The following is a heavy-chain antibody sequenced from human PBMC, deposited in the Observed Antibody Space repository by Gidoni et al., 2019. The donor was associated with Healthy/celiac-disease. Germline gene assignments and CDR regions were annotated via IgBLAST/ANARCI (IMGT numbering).Heavy chain of an antibody. CDR3: ARQVVPTTINWFDP. V-gene: IGHV5-10-1*03. J-gene: IGHJ5*02. CDR2: IDPSDSDT. D-gene: IGHD2-2*02. Sequence: EVQLEQSGAEVKKPGESLKISCKGSGYSFSNYWITWVRQMPGKGLEWMGNIDPSDSDTNYSPSFQGHVTISAAKSIGTAYLQWSSLKASDTAMYYCARQVVPTTINWFDPWGQGTLVTVSS. CDR1: GYSFSNYW.